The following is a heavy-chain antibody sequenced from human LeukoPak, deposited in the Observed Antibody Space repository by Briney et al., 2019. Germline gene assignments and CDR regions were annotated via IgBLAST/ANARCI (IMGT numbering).Heavy chain of an antibody. CDR2: IYHSGST. D-gene: IGHD6-6*01. J-gene: IGHJ5*02. CDR1: GYSISSGYY. CDR3: ARDRSPEIEYSSSGFDP. V-gene: IGHV4-38-2*02. Sequence: SETLSLTCTVSGYSISSGYYWGWIRQPPGKGREWIGSIYHSGSTYYNPSLKSRVTISVDTSKNQFSLKLSSVTAADTAVYYCARDRSPEIEYSSSGFDPWGQGTLVTVSS.